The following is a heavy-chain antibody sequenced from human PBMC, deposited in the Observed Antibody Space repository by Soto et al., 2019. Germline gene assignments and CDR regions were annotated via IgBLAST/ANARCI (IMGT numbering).Heavy chain of an antibody. CDR3: ARSASRGDIVVVPAAMTDGYYGMDV. V-gene: IGHV1-2*04. J-gene: IGHJ6*02. CDR2: INPNSVGT. D-gene: IGHD2-2*01. Sequence: ASVKVSCKASGYTFTGYYMHWVRQAPGQGLEWMGWINPNSVGTNYAQKFQGWVTMTRDTSISTAYMELSRLRSDDTAVYYCARSASRGDIVVVPAAMTDGYYGMDVWGQGTTVPVSS. CDR1: GYTFTGYY.